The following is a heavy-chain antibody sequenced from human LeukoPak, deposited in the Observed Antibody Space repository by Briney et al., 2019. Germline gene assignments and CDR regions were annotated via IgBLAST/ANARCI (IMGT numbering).Heavy chain of an antibody. D-gene: IGHD2/OR15-2a*01. J-gene: IGHJ6*03. Sequence: SVKVSCKASGGTFSSYAISWVRQAPGQGLEWMGRIIPIFGTANSAQKFQGRVTITADKSTSTAYMELSSLRSEDTAVYYCAKEPASRLSGYYYMDVWGKGTTVTVSS. CDR1: GGTFSSYA. V-gene: IGHV1-69*06. CDR3: AKEPASRLSGYYYMDV. CDR2: IIPIFGTA.